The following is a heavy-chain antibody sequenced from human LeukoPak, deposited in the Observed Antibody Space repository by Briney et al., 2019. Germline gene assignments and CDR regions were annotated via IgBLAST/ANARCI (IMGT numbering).Heavy chain of an antibody. Sequence: GGSLRLSCAASGFTFSSYAMHWVRQAPGKGLEWVAVISYDGSNKYYADSVKGRFTISRDNSKNTLYLQMNSLRAEDTAVYYCASITAARIRFGGYFDYWGQGTLVTVSS. CDR3: ASITAARIRFGGYFDY. CDR2: ISYDGSNK. D-gene: IGHD3-10*01. J-gene: IGHJ4*02. V-gene: IGHV3-30-3*01. CDR1: GFTFSSYA.